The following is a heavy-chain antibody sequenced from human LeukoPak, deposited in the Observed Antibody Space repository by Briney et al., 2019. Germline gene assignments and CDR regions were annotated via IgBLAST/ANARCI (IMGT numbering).Heavy chain of an antibody. Sequence: GGSLRLSCAASGFTFSSYSMNWVRQAPGKGLEWVSSISSSSSYIYYADSVKGRFTISRDNAKDSLYLQMNSLRAEDTAVYYCARDHEIDYDILTGYSLDYWGQGTLVTVS. D-gene: IGHD3-9*01. J-gene: IGHJ4*02. CDR3: ARDHEIDYDILTGYSLDY. CDR2: ISSSSSYI. CDR1: GFTFSSYS. V-gene: IGHV3-21*01.